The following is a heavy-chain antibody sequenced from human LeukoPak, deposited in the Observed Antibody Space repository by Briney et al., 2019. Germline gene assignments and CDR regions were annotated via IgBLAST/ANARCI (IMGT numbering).Heavy chain of an antibody. V-gene: IGHV3-48*03. Sequence: SGGSLRLSCAASGFTFSSYEMNWVRQAPGKGLEWVSYISSSGSTIYYADSVKGRFTIPRDNAKNSLYLQMNSLRAEDTAVYYCAREGLRSCGWYEYWGQGTLVTVSS. CDR2: ISSSGSTI. CDR3: AREGLRSCGWYEY. D-gene: IGHD6-19*01. J-gene: IGHJ4*02. CDR1: GFTFSSYE.